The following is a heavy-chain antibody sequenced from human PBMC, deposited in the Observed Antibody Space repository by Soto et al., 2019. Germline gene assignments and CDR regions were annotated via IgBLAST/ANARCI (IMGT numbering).Heavy chain of an antibody. Sequence: AGGSLRLSCAASGFTFSSYSMNWVRQTPGKGLEWVSYISSSSSTIYYADSVKGRFTISRDNAKNPLYLQMNSLRDEDTAVYYCARDVYCSSTSCYFHYYGMDVWGQGTTVTVSS. CDR3: ARDVYCSSTSCYFHYYGMDV. D-gene: IGHD2-2*01. V-gene: IGHV3-48*02. CDR1: GFTFSSYS. J-gene: IGHJ6*02. CDR2: ISSSSSTI.